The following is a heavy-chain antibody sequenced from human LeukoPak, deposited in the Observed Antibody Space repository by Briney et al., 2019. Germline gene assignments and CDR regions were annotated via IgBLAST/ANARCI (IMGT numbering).Heavy chain of an antibody. J-gene: IGHJ4*02. Sequence: GASLRLSCAASGFTFSSYAMSWVRQAPRKGLEWVSAISGSGGSTYYADSVKGRFTISRDNSKNTLYLQMNSLRAEDTAVYYCAKPPYYYDSSGDDYWGQGTLVTVSS. D-gene: IGHD3-22*01. V-gene: IGHV3-23*01. CDR3: AKPPYYYDSSGDDY. CDR2: ISGSGGST. CDR1: GFTFSSYA.